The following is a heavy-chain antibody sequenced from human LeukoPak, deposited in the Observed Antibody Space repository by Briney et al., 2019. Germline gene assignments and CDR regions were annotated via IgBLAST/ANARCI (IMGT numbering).Heavy chain of an antibody. J-gene: IGHJ4*02. Sequence: ASVTVSCKASGYTFTTYGINWLRQAPGQGLEWMGWIDTKNGDTNYTRNVQDRVTLTTDSSTSTVYMELKSLTSDDTAVYYCARGIFGTRWIPQGCFDSWGQGTLVIVSS. D-gene: IGHD5-24*01. CDR1: GYTFTTYG. CDR3: ARGIFGTRWIPQGCFDS. CDR2: IDTKNGDT. V-gene: IGHV1-18*01.